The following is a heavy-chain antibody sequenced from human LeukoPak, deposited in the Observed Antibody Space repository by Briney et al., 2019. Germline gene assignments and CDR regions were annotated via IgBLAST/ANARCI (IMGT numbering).Heavy chain of an antibody. V-gene: IGHV3-48*03. J-gene: IGHJ4*02. CDR3: ARDRDVVVVAAAFDY. D-gene: IGHD2-15*01. Sequence: GGSLRLSCAASGFTFSSYEMNWVRQAPGKGLEWVSYISSSGSTIYYADSVKGRFTISRDNAKNSLYLQMNSLRAEHTAVYYCARDRDVVVVAAAFDYWGQGTLVTVSS. CDR2: ISSSGSTI. CDR1: GFTFSSYE.